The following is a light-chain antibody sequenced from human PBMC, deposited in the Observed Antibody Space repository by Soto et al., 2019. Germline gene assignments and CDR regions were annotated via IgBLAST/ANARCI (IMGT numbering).Light chain of an antibody. J-gene: IGLJ3*02. Sequence: QSVLTQPPSASGTPGQRVTTSCSGGSSNIGSNTVNWYQQLPGTAPKLLIYSDNQRPSGVPDRFSGSKSGTSASLAISGLQSEDEADYYCAAWDDSLNGWVFGGGTQLTVL. CDR1: SSNIGSNT. CDR2: SDN. V-gene: IGLV1-44*01. CDR3: AAWDDSLNGWV.